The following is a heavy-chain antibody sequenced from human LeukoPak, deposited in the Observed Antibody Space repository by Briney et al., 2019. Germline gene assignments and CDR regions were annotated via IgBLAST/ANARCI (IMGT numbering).Heavy chain of an antibody. CDR1: GGSISSGDYY. CDR3: ARDVSGSWAVRWFDP. D-gene: IGHD3-10*01. Sequence: PSETLSLPCTVSGGSISSGDYYWSWIRQPPGKGLEWIGYIYYSGSTYYNPSLKSRVTISVDTSKNQFSLKLSSVTAADTAVYYCARDVSGSWAVRWFDPWGQGTLVTVSS. CDR2: IYYSGST. V-gene: IGHV4-30-4*01. J-gene: IGHJ5*02.